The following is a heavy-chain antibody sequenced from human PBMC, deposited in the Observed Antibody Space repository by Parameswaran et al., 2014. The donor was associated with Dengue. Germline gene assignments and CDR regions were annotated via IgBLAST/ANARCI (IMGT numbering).Heavy chain of an antibody. V-gene: IGHV3-23*01. Sequence: QAGGSLRLSCVASGFTFSSYGMNWVRQSPGKGLEWVSGIGGSGTTTYYPDSGRGRFTISRDNSKNTLYLQLDSLRDEDTAVYYCARDRTYGAFETWGQGTLVTVSS. J-gene: IGHJ5*02. D-gene: IGHD4-17*01. CDR1: GFTFSSYG. CDR3: ARDRTYGAFET. CDR2: IGGSGTTT.